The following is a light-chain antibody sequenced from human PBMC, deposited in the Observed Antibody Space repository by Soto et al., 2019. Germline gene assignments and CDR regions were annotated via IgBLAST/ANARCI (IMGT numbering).Light chain of an antibody. V-gene: IGKV1-5*03. J-gene: IGKJ2*01. CDR1: QSIGPW. CDR2: KAT. Sequence: DIQMTQSPSTLSASGGDGATITCRASQSIGPWLAWYQQKPGKAPKLLIYKATNLQSGVPSRFSGSGAGTGFSLTISSLQPVVSATYFCQQYNDFQYTFGAGTKLAI. CDR3: QQYNDFQYT.